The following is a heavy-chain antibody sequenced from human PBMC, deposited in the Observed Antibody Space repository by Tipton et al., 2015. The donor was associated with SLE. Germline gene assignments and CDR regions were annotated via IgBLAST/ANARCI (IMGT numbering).Heavy chain of an antibody. D-gene: IGHD5-24*01. CDR3: ARDGEYGYNLAY. Sequence: QSGAEVKKPGASVKGSCKASGYTFSGYYIHWVRQAPGQGLEWMGWITTHSGDTNYAQKFQGRVTMTRDTSISTAYMELSRLRSDDTAVYYCARDGEYGYNLAYWGQGPLVTVSS. V-gene: IGHV1-2*02. CDR2: ITTHSGDT. CDR1: GYTFSGYY. J-gene: IGHJ4*02.